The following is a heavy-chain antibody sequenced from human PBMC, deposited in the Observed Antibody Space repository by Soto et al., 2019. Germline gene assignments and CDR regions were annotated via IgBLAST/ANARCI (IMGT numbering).Heavy chain of an antibody. CDR2: IANGDNHI. Sequence: EVQVVGSGGGLVKPGGSLRLSCAASGFTFSEYSFLWVRQAPGKGLEWLSFIANGDNHIFYSDSVKGRFTISRDNAKNSVYLQLNSLRADDSAVYYCARENGHCTDACNRGAFDIWGQGTMVTVSS. J-gene: IGHJ3*02. V-gene: IGHV3-21*01. D-gene: IGHD2-2*01. CDR3: ARENGHCTDACNRGAFDI. CDR1: GFTFSEYS.